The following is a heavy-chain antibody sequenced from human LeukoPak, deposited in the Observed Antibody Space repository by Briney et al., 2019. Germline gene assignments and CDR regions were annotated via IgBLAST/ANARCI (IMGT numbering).Heavy chain of an antibody. CDR1: GSTFSSHA. D-gene: IGHD3-10*01. CDR2: ISGSGGST. V-gene: IGHV3-23*01. J-gene: IGHJ4*02. CDR3: AKDYGVFIGRFDD. Sequence: LSGGSLRLSCEDSGSTFSSHAMSWVRQAPGKGLEWVSGISGSGGSTYYADSVKGRFTISRDNSKNTLYLQMRRLRVEDTALYYCAKDYGVFIGRFDDWGQGTVVTVSS.